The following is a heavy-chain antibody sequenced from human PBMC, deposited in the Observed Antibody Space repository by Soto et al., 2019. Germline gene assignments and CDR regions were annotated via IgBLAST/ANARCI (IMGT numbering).Heavy chain of an antibody. CDR1: GFTFSSYG. CDR2: ISGSGGNT. J-gene: IGHJ3*02. Sequence: PGGSLRLSCAASGFTFSSYGLSWVRQAPGKGLEWVSVISGSGGNTHYADSVQGRFTISRDNSKNTLYLQMNSLRAEDTAVYYCSNLRIVVDTDAFDIWGQGTMVTVSS. V-gene: IGHV3-23*01. CDR3: SNLRIVVDTDAFDI. D-gene: IGHD2-21*01.